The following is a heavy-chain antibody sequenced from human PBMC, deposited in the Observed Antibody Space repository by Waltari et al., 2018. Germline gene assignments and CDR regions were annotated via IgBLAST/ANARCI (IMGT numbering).Heavy chain of an antibody. D-gene: IGHD6-13*01. CDR3: ARDQADGTIAYFEY. CDR1: GISFSQYW. J-gene: IGHJ4*02. Sequence: EVLLVESGGDLVQPGGSLRLSCATSGISFSQYWMSWVRQSPGKGLEWVATIKHDGTEKYYVDSVKGRFTVSRDNAKSSLYLQMNSLRVEDTAIYYCARDQADGTIAYFEYWGQGTLVTVSS. CDR2: IKHDGTEK. V-gene: IGHV3-7*01.